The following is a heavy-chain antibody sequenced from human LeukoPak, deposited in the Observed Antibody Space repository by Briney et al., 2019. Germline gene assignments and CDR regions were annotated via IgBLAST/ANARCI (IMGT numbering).Heavy chain of an antibody. J-gene: IGHJ5*02. CDR1: GFTFSSYA. CDR2: ISGSGGSR. Sequence: PGGSLRLSCAASGFTFSSYAMHWVRQAPGKGLEFVSGISGSGGSRYYADSVKGRFTISRDNSKNTLYLEMNSLRAEDTAVYYCAKDLRCVSISCHSGFDPWGQGTLVTVSS. D-gene: IGHD3-3*02. CDR3: AKDLRCVSISCHSGFDP. V-gene: IGHV3-23*01.